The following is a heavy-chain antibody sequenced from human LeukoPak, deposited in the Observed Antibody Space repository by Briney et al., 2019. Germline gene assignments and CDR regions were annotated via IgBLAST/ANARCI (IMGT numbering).Heavy chain of an antibody. Sequence: ASVKVSCKASGYTFTGHYIHWVRQAPGQGLEWMGWINPKNAATNYAQKFQGRVTMTRDTSISTAYMELSRLRSDDTAVYYCARQEGNYYDSSGSDYWGQGTLVTVSS. D-gene: IGHD3-22*01. J-gene: IGHJ4*02. CDR1: GYTFTGHY. CDR3: ARQEGNYYDSSGSDY. CDR2: INPKNAAT. V-gene: IGHV1-2*02.